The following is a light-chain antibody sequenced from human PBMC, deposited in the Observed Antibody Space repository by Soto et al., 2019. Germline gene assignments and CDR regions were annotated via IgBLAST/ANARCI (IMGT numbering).Light chain of an antibody. CDR2: VVS. Sequence: DIQMTQSPSSLSASVGDRVTITCRASQGIRNDLGWYQQKPGKAPKRLIYVVSSLQSGVPSRFSGSGSGTEFTLTISSLQPEDFAVYYCQQYSSSKGLTFGGGTKVDIK. CDR3: QQYSSSKGLT. V-gene: IGKV1-17*01. CDR1: QGIRND. J-gene: IGKJ4*01.